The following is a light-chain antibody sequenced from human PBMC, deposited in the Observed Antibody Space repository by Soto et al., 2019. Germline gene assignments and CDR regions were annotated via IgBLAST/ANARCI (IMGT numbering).Light chain of an antibody. V-gene: IGKV3-20*01. CDR2: GAS. CDR1: QSVSSSY. CDR3: QQYGSSLPFT. J-gene: IGKJ4*01. Sequence: EIVLTQSPGTLSLSPGERATLSCRASQSVSSSYLAWYQQKPGQAPRLLIYGASSRATGIPDRLSGSGSGTDFTLTISRLEPEDFAVYYCQQYGSSLPFTFGGGTKVEIK.